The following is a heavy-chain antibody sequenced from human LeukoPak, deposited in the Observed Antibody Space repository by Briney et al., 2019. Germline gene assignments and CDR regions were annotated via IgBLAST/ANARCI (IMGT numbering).Heavy chain of an antibody. CDR1: GFTFSSYS. D-gene: IGHD5-12*01. CDR3: AREYSGYVGAFDI. J-gene: IGHJ3*02. V-gene: IGHV3-48*04. Sequence: GGSLRLSCAASGFTFSSYSMNWVRQAPGKGLEWVSYISSSSSTIYYADSVKGRFTISRDNAKNSLYLQMNSLRAEDTAVYYCAREYSGYVGAFDIWGQGTMVTVSS. CDR2: ISSSSSTI.